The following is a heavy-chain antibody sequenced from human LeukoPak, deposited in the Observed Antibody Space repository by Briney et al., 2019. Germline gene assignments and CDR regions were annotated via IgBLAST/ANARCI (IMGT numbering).Heavy chain of an antibody. V-gene: IGHV1-2*02. CDR1: GYTFTGYY. J-gene: IGHJ6*04. Sequence: GASVKVSCKASGYTFTGYYMHWVRQAPGQGLEWMGWINPNSGGTNYAQKLQGRVTMTTDTSTSTAYMELRSLRSDDTAVYYCARDLPIVVVGLGYYYYGMDVWGKGTTVTVSS. D-gene: IGHD2-15*01. CDR2: INPNSGGT. CDR3: ARDLPIVVVGLGYYYYGMDV.